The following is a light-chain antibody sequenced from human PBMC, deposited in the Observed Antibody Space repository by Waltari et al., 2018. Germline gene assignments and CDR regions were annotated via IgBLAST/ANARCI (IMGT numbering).Light chain of an antibody. CDR1: SSDVGSYNL. J-gene: IGLJ2*01. CDR3: CSYAGSSTVV. Sequence: PGQSITISCTGTSSDVGSYNLVSWYQQHPGKSPKVMIYEGSKRPSGVSNRFSGSKSGNTASLTISGLQAEDEADYYCCSYAGSSTVVFGGGTKLTVL. CDR2: EGS. V-gene: IGLV2-23*01.